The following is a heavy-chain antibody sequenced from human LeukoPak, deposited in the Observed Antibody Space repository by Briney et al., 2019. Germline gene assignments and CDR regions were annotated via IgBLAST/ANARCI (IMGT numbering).Heavy chain of an antibody. CDR1: GGTFSSYA. CDR3: AIVVVAGSFDY. CDR2: IIPIFGTA. D-gene: IGHD2-15*01. Sequence: ASVKVSCKASGGTFSSYAISWVRQAPGQGLEWMGGIIPIFGTANYAQKFQGRVTITADKSTSTAYMELSGLRSEDTAVYYCAIVVVAGSFDYWGQGTLVTVSS. J-gene: IGHJ4*02. V-gene: IGHV1-69*06.